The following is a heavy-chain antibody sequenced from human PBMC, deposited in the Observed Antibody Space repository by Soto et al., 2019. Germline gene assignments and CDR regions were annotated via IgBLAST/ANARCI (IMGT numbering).Heavy chain of an antibody. CDR3: ARTNKRFTIFGVVINGGMDV. CDR1: GFTFSSYW. V-gene: IGHV3-7*05. CDR2: IKQDGSEK. Sequence: PGGSLRLSCAASGFTFSSYWMSWVRQAPGKGLEWVANIKQDGSEKYYVDSVKGRFTISRDNAKNSLYLQMNSLRAEDTAVYYCARTNKRFTIFGVVINGGMDVWGQGTTVTVSS. D-gene: IGHD3-3*01. J-gene: IGHJ6*02.